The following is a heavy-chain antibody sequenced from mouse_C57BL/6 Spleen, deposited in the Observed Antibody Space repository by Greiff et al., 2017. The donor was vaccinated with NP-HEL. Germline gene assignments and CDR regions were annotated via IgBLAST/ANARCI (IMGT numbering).Heavy chain of an antibody. CDR2: INPYNGGT. D-gene: IGHD3-1*01. CDR1: GYTFTDYY. V-gene: IGHV1-19*01. CDR3: AKGDPRDFDY. Sequence: VQLQQSGPVLVKPGASVKMSCKASGYTFTDYYMNWVKQSHGKSLEWIGVINPYNGGTSYNQKFKGKATLTVDKSSSTAYMELNSLTSEDSAVYYCAKGDPRDFDYWGQGTTLTVSS. J-gene: IGHJ2*01.